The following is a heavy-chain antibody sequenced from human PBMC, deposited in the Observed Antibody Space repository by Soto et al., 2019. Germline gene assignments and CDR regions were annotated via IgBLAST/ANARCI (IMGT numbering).Heavy chain of an antibody. V-gene: IGHV4-59*01. J-gene: IGHJ4*02. CDR1: GGSISSYY. CDR3: ARAPALYHFDY. CDR2: IYNSGTT. D-gene: IGHD2-2*02. Sequence: QVQLQESGPGLVKPSETLSLTCTVSGGSISSYYWSWIRQSPGKGLEWIGYIYNSGTTSYNPSLKSRVTISVDTSKNQFSLKLSSVTAADTAVYFCARAPALYHFDYWGQGTLVTVSS.